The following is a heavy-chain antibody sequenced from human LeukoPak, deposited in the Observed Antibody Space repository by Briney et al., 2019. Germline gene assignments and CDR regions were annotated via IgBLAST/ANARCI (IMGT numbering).Heavy chain of an antibody. V-gene: IGHV1-24*01. J-gene: IGHJ4*02. CDR3: ATVPRFLDWPTGEYFNH. CDR1: GYSLSELS. Sequence: ASVKVSCKVSGYSLSELSMHWVRQGPGKGLEWMGGFDPEDGEIIYAQKFQGRVIMTEDTSSDTAYMELSSLRSEDTAVFYCATVPRFLDWPTGEYFNHWGQGTLVTVSS. D-gene: IGHD3/OR15-3a*01. CDR2: FDPEDGEI.